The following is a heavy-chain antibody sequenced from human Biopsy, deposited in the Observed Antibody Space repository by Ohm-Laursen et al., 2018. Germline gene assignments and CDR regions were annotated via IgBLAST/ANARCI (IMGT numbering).Heavy chain of an antibody. D-gene: IGHD3-10*01. CDR2: ISGSGDTA. CDR3: TKAGGQDGFDI. J-gene: IGHJ3*02. Sequence: SLRLSCAASGFTFASHAMRWVRQAPGKGLEWVSLISGSGDTAYYPDSVKGRFTISRDNSKNTLYLEMNSLRTEETAKYYCTKAGGQDGFDIWGPGTMVTVSS. V-gene: IGHV3-23*01. CDR1: GFTFASHA.